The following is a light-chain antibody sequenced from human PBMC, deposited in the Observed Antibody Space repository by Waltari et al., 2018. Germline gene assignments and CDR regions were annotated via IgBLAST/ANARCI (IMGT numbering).Light chain of an antibody. CDR1: NSNIGAGSE. J-gene: IGLJ1*01. Sequence: QSVLTQPPSVSGAPGQRVTISCTGSNSNIGAGSEVPWYQQLPNKATNLLLFANNKRPSGVPDRFSGSRSGPSASLAITGLQAEDEADYYCQSYESSLSHSVFGTGTKVSVL. CDR3: QSYESSLSHSV. CDR2: ANN. V-gene: IGLV1-40*01.